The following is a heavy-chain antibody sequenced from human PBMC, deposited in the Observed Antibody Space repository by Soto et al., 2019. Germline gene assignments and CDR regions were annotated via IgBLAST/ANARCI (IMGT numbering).Heavy chain of an antibody. Sequence: ESGGGVVQPGRSLRLSCAASGFTFSSYGMHWVRQAPGKGLEWVAVIWYDGSNKYYADSVKGRFTISRDNSKNTLYLQMNSLRAEDTAVYYCAKEERRGYYYYYGMDVWGQGTTVTVSS. CDR3: AKEERRGYYYYYGMDV. CDR1: GFTFSSYG. V-gene: IGHV3-33*06. CDR2: IWYDGSNK. J-gene: IGHJ6*02.